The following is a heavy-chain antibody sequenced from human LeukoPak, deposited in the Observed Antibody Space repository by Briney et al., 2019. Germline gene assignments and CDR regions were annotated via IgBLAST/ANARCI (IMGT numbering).Heavy chain of an antibody. CDR2: INEDGSDK. CDR1: GFTFSSSW. J-gene: IGHJ4*02. V-gene: IGHV3-7*01. CDR3: ARDTYRFDDY. Sequence: GGSLRLSCAASGFTFSSSWMSWVRQAPGKGLEWVASINEDGSDKYYVDSVKGRFTISRDNAKNTLYLQMNNLRAEDTAVYYCARDTYRFDDYWGQGTLVTVSS.